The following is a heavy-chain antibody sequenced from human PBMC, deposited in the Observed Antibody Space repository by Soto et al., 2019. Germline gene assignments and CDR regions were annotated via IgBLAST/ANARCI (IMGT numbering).Heavy chain of an antibody. D-gene: IGHD3-10*01. CDR1: GFTFSSYG. J-gene: IGHJ5*02. V-gene: IGHV3-30*18. CDR2: ISYDGSNK. Sequence: QVQLVESGGGVVQPGRSLRLSCAASGFTFSSYGMHWVRQAPGKGLEWVAVISYDGSNKYYADSVKGRFTISRDNSKNTLYLQMNSLRAEDTAVYYCAKDLYEWFGVGTNWFDPWGQGTLVTVSS. CDR3: AKDLYEWFGVGTNWFDP.